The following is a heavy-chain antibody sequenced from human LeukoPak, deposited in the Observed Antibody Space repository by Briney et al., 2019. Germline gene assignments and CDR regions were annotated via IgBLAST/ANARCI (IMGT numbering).Heavy chain of an antibody. CDR1: GFTFSSYD. CDR3: AKVALMGLYAYYMDV. V-gene: IGHV3-13*01. CDR2: IGAAGDT. D-gene: IGHD2-8*01. Sequence: QPGGSLRLSCEASGFTFSSYDMYWVRQPSGKGLEWVSSIGAAGDTYYPDSVKGRFTISRENGRNSLYLQMNSLRAEDTAVYYCAKVALMGLYAYYMDVWGKGTTVTVSS. J-gene: IGHJ6*03.